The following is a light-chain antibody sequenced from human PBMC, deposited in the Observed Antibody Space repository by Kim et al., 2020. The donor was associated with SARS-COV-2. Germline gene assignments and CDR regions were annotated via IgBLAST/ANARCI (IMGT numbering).Light chain of an antibody. Sequence: EIVLTQSPATLSLSPGERATLSCRARQSVSSYLAWYQQKPGQAPRLLIYDASNRATGIPARFSGSGSGTDFTLTISSLEPEDFAVYYCQQRSNWPPGWTFGQGTKVDIK. V-gene: IGKV3-11*01. CDR3: QQRSNWPPGWT. CDR1: QSVSSY. CDR2: DAS. J-gene: IGKJ1*01.